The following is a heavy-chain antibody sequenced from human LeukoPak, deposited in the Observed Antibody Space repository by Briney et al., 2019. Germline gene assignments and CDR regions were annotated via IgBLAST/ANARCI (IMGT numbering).Heavy chain of an antibody. Sequence: ASVKVSCKASGYTFTSYGISWVRQAPGQGVGWMGWISAYNGNTNYAQTLQGRVTMTTDTSTSTAYMELRSLRSEETALYYCARERRLRGAARGKYYFDYWGQGTLVTVSS. D-gene: IGHD6-6*01. CDR1: GYTFTSYG. J-gene: IGHJ4*02. V-gene: IGHV1-18*01. CDR3: ARERRLRGAARGKYYFDY. CDR2: ISAYNGNT.